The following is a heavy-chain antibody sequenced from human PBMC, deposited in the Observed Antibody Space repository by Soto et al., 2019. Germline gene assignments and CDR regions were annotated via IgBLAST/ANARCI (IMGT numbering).Heavy chain of an antibody. CDR3: ARLHSGTARPDY. D-gene: IGHD6-19*01. V-gene: IGHV5-51*01. CDR2: LYPGDSDT. J-gene: IGHJ4*02. CDR1: GYTYTNYW. Sequence: GESLKISCKASGYTYTNYWLGWVRQMPGKGLEWMGILYPGDSDTRYSPSFEGQVTISADKSITTAYLQWSSLRASDTAMYYCARLHSGTARPDYWSQGTQVTVSS.